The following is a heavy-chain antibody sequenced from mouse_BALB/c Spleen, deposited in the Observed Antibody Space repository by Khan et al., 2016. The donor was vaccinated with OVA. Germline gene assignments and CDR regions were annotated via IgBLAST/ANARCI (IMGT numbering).Heavy chain of an antibody. D-gene: IGHD2-1*01. CDR1: GYTFTSYW. CDR3: ARGYFGNYEFVY. Sequence: QVRLQQSGAELVKPGASVKLSCKTSGYTFTSYWIQWVKQRPGQGLGWIGQIFPGTGTTYYNENFKGKATLTVDTSSSTAYMQLSSLTSEDSAVYFFARGYFGNYEFVYWGQGTLVTVSP. V-gene: IGHV1S132*01. CDR2: IFPGTGTT. J-gene: IGHJ3*01.